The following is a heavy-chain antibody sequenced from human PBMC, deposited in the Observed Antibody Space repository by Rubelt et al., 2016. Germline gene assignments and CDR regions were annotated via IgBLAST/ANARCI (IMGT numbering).Heavy chain of an antibody. V-gene: IGHV1-18*01. Sequence: QVQLVQSGAEVKKPGASVKVSCKASGYTFTSYGISWVRQAPGQGLEWMGWISAYNGNTNYAQKVQGRVTMTTDTSTSTAYMELSSLRSEDTAVYYCARGYCSGGSCYYFDYWGQGTLVTVSS. J-gene: IGHJ4*02. CDR3: ARGYCSGGSCYYFDY. CDR1: GYTFTSYG. D-gene: IGHD2-15*01. CDR2: ISAYNGNT.